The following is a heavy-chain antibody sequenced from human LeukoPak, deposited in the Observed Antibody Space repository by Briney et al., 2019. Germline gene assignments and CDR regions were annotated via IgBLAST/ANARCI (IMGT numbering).Heavy chain of an antibody. CDR1: GFIFSSND. V-gene: IGHV3-30*02. CDR3: AKIGGCCVNGVCLFDL. D-gene: IGHD2-8*01. CDR2: IRFDASEK. Sequence: GGSLRLSCAASGFIFSSNDIHWVRQAPGKGLEWVSYIRFDASEKYYIDSVKGRFTISRDNSKNTLYLQMNSLRPDDTAVYFCAKIGGCCVNGVCLFDLWGRGTLVSVSS. J-gene: IGHJ2*01.